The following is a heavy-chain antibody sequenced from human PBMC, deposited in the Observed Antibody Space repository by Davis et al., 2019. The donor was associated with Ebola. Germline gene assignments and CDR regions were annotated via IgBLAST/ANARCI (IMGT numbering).Heavy chain of an antibody. Sequence: GGSLRLSCKGSGYSFTSYWITWVRQMPGRSLEWMGTIDPSDSHTDYSPSFRGHITITADKSVGTAYLQWTALKASDTAMYFCASGGGDNYADDSWGQGTLVTVSS. J-gene: IGHJ4*02. V-gene: IGHV5-10-1*01. CDR2: IDPSDSHT. CDR1: GYSFTSYW. CDR3: ASGGGDNYADDS. D-gene: IGHD5-24*01.